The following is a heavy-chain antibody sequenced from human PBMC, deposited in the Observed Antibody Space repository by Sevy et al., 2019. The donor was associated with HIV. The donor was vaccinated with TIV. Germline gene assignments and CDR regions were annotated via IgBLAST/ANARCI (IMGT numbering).Heavy chain of an antibody. Sequence: SETLSLTCAVHDGSFSGYCWNWIRQLPGKGLEWIGEINESGITNYNPSLKSRVTISVDTSKKQFSLKLNSVTAADTAVYFCARSPPVVVVPGAPSWFDPWGQGTLVTVSS. CDR3: ARSPPVVVVPGAPSWFDP. CDR2: INESGIT. CDR1: DGSFSGYC. V-gene: IGHV4-34*01. J-gene: IGHJ5*02. D-gene: IGHD2-2*01.